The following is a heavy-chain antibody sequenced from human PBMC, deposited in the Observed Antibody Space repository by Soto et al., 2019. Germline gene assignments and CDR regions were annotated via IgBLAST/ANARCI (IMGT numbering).Heavy chain of an antibody. V-gene: IGHV3-33*01. CDR1: GFTFSSYG. CDR2: IWYDGSNK. CDR3: ARDGELLRFYAFDI. J-gene: IGHJ3*02. D-gene: IGHD1-26*01. Sequence: GGSLRLSCAASGFTFSSYGMHWVRQAPGKGLEWVAVIWYDGSNKYYADSVKGRFTISRDNSKNTLYLQMNSLRAEDTAVYYCARDGELLRFYAFDIWGQGTMVTVSS.